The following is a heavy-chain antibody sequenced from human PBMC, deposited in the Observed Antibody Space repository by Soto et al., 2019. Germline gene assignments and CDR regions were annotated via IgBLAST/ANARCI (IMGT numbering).Heavy chain of an antibody. Sequence: QVQLVQSGAEVKKPGASVKVSCKASGYTFTSYGISWVRQAPGQGLEWMGWISAYNGNTNYAQKLQGRVTMTTDTSTSTAYMELRSLRADDTAVYYCARDIPYCSGGSCYSGWFDPWGQGTLVTVSS. D-gene: IGHD2-15*01. V-gene: IGHV1-18*01. CDR3: ARDIPYCSGGSCYSGWFDP. CDR1: GYTFTSYG. CDR2: ISAYNGNT. J-gene: IGHJ5*02.